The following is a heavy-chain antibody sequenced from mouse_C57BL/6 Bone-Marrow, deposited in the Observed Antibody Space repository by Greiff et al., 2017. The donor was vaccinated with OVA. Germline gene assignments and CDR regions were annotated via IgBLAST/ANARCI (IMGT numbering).Heavy chain of an antibody. J-gene: IGHJ2*01. CDR2: INYDGSST. Sequence: EVKLVESEGGLVQPGSSMKLSCTASGFTFSDYYMAWVRQVPEKGLEWVANINYDGSSTYYLDSLKSRFIISRDNAKNILYLQMSSLKSEDTATYYCAREGPLDYWGQGTTLTVSS. V-gene: IGHV5-16*01. CDR1: GFTFSDYY. CDR3: AREGPLDY.